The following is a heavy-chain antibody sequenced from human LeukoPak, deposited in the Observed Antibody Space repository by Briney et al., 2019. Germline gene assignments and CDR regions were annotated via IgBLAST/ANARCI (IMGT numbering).Heavy chain of an antibody. D-gene: IGHD2-8*02. CDR3: AREKYCYGHEAFDF. CDR2: INPIGGRT. Sequence: GASVKVSCKASGYTFTNHYIHWVRQAPGQGLGWMENINPIGGRTTYVQEFSDRVTMSRDTSTSTVYMDLGSLRSEDTAVYYCAREKYCYGHEAFDFWGQGALVTVSS. CDR1: GYTFTNHY. J-gene: IGHJ3*01. V-gene: IGHV1-46*01.